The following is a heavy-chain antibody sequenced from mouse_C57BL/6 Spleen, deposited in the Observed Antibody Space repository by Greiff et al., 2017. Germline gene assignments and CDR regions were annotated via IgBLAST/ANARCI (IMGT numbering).Heavy chain of an antibody. CDR1: GYTFTDYY. D-gene: IGHD1-1*01. CDR2: INPNNGGT. CDR3: ASRYYCGSRGYAMDY. V-gene: IGHV1-26*01. J-gene: IGHJ4*01. Sequence: EVQLQQSGPELVKPGASVKISCKASGYTFTDYYMNWVKQSHGKSLEWIGDINPNNGGTSYNQKFKGKATLTVDKSSSTAYMELRSLTSEDSAVYYCASRYYCGSRGYAMDYWGQGTSVTVSS.